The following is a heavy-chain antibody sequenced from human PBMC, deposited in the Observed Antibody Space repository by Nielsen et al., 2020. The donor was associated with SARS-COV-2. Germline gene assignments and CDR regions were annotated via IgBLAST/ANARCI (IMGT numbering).Heavy chain of an antibody. J-gene: IGHJ5*02. CDR3: AKDLIRYLEWIPES. V-gene: IGHV3-30*18. CDR2: ISYDGVNI. D-gene: IGHD3-3*01. Sequence: GGSLRLSCAASGFTFSSYGMHWVRQAPGKGLEWVAVISYDGVNIFYGDSVKGRFTISRDNSKSTVYLQMNSLRVEDTAVYYCAKDLIRYLEWIPESWGQGTLVTVSS. CDR1: GFTFSSYG.